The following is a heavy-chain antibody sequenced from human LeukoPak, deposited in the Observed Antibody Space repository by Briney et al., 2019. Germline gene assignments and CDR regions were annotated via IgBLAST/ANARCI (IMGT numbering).Heavy chain of an antibody. CDR2: IIPIFGTA. CDR3: ARVTDFWSGYFDY. Sequence: GASVKVSCKASGGTFSSYAISWVRQAPGQGLEWMGGIIPIFGTANYAQKFQGRVTITADESTSTAYMELRSLRSDDTAVYYCARVTDFWSGYFDYWGQGTLVTVSS. D-gene: IGHD3-3*01. V-gene: IGHV1-69*13. CDR1: GGTFSSYA. J-gene: IGHJ4*02.